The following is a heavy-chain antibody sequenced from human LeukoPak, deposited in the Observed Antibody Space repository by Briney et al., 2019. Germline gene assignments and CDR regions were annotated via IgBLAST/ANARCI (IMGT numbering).Heavy chain of an antibody. CDR2: VYSSGST. Sequence: SETLSLTCTVSSGSINNYYWSWIRQPAGKGLEWIGCVYSSGSTNYNPSLKSRVTMSADTSKNQFSLRLSSLTAADTAVYYCARKGISAVAGAFDIWGQGTMVTVSS. J-gene: IGHJ3*02. V-gene: IGHV4-4*07. CDR1: SGSINNYY. CDR3: ARKGISAVAGAFDI. D-gene: IGHD6-19*01.